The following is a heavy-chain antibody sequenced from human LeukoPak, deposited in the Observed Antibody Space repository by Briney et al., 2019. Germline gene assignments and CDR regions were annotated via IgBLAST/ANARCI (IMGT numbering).Heavy chain of an antibody. CDR1: GFTFSSYG. CDR2: ISGSGGST. V-gene: IGHV3-23*01. CDR3: AKDQTGQQLVLGWFDP. Sequence: GGSLRLSCAASGFTFSSYGMSWVRQAPGKGLEWVSAISGSGGSTYYADSVKGRFTISRDNSKNTLYLQMNSLRAEDTAVYYCAKDQTGQQLVLGWFDPWGQGTLVTVSS. J-gene: IGHJ5*02. D-gene: IGHD6-13*01.